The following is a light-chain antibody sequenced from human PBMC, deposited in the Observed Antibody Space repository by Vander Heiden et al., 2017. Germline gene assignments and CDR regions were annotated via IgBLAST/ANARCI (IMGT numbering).Light chain of an antibody. CDR3: CSHADSSTFEWV. CDR1: SSDVVTYNL. V-gene: IGLV2-23*03. J-gene: IGLJ3*02. Sequence: QSALTQPASVSGSPGQSITISCTGTSSDVVTYNLVSWYRQDPGKAPKLIIYEGTKRPSGISNRFSCSKSGNTASLTISGLQAGDEADYYCCSHADSSTFEWVFGGGTKLTVL. CDR2: EGT.